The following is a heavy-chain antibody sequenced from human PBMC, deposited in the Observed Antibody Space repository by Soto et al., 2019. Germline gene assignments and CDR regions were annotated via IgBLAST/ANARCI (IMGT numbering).Heavy chain of an antibody. CDR3: ARSADSSGWYRGFDP. D-gene: IGHD6-19*01. CDR1: GYTFTSYG. V-gene: IGHV1-18*01. Sequence: QVQLVQSGAEVKNPGASVKVSCKASGYTFTSYGISWVRQAPGQGLEWMGWISTYNGNTNSVQKLQGRVTMTRDTTTNTAYMERRSLRSDDTAVYYCARSADSSGWYRGFDPWGQGTLVTVSS. J-gene: IGHJ5*02. CDR2: ISTYNGNT.